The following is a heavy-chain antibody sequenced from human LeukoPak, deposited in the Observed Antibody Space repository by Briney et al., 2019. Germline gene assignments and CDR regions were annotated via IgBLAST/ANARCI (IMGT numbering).Heavy chain of an antibody. Sequence: GGSLRLSCTASGIIFHENTFHWVRQAPGKGLEWVAVIWSDGSERYYADSVKGRFTFSRDNSKDTVYLQMDSLRVEDTAVYYCARIGYTSSSNDYWGQGTLVTVSS. D-gene: IGHD2-15*01. CDR1: GIIFHENT. V-gene: IGHV3-33*01. J-gene: IGHJ4*02. CDR2: IWSDGSER. CDR3: ARIGYTSSSNDY.